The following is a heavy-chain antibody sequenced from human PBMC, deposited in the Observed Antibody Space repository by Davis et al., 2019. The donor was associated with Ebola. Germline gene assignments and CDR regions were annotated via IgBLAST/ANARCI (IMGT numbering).Heavy chain of an antibody. CDR3: AKEYCPNSGPYCTYFEV. J-gene: IGHJ4*02. CDR2: MSYHGSHT. D-gene: IGHD3-10*01. V-gene: IGHV3-30*18. Sequence: PGGSLRLSCEAFAFNFGIYGMHWVRQAPGKGLEWVASMSYHGSHTSYIDSVKGRFTVSRDNSKNTLYLHMNSLRAEDTAVYFCAKEYCPNSGPYCTYFEVWGQGTQVTVSS. CDR1: AFNFGIYG.